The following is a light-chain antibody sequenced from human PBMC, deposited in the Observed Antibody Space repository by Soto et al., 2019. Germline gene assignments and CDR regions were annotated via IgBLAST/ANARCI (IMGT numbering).Light chain of an antibody. CDR1: QSVSSN. CDR2: GAS. Sequence: EIMMTQTPATLPVSPRERATLSCRASQSVSSNLAWYQQKPGQAPRILIYGASTRATGIPARFSGSGSGKEFTLTIGSLQSEDFAVYYCQQYNNWLWTFGQRTKVDTK. V-gene: IGKV3-15*01. J-gene: IGKJ1*01. CDR3: QQYNNWLWT.